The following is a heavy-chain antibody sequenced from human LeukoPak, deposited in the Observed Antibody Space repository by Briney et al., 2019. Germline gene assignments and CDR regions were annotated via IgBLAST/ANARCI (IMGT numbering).Heavy chain of an antibody. Sequence: SETLSLTCTVSGASISSYFWSWIRQPPGKGLEWIGYIYYSGSTYYNPSLKSRVTISVDTSKNQFSLRLSSVTAADTAVYYCARSTRMIVVAVDYWGQGTLVTVSS. D-gene: IGHD3-22*01. CDR3: ARSTRMIVVAVDY. J-gene: IGHJ4*02. CDR1: GASISSYF. V-gene: IGHV4-59*12. CDR2: IYYSGST.